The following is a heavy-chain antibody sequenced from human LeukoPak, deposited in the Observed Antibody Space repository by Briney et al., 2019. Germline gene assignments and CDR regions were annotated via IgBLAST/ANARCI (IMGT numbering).Heavy chain of an antibody. V-gene: IGHV4-30-4*01. J-gene: IGHJ4*02. CDR1: GGSISSGDYY. Sequence: SQTLSLTCTVSGGSISSGDYYWRWIRQPPGKGLEWIGYIYYSGSTYYNPSLKSRVTISVDTSKNQFSLKLSSVTAADTAVYYCARTPRVLRFLEWFYYFDYWGQGTLVTVSS. D-gene: IGHD3-3*01. CDR2: IYYSGST. CDR3: ARTPRVLRFLEWFYYFDY.